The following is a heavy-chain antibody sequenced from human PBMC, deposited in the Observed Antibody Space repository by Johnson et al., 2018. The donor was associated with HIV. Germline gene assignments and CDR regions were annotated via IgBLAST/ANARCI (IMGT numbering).Heavy chain of an antibody. CDR1: GFTFSDYY. V-gene: IGHV3-11*04. J-gene: IGHJ3*02. Sequence: QVQLVESGGGLVKPGGSLRLSCAASGFTFSDYYMSWIRQAPGKGLAWVSYISSSGSTIYYADSVKGRFTISRDNAKNSLYLQMNSLRAEDTAVYYCARSLRRLQRVFDAFDIWGQGTMVTVSS. CDR2: ISSSGSTI. CDR3: ARSLRRLQRVFDAFDI. D-gene: IGHD4-11*01.